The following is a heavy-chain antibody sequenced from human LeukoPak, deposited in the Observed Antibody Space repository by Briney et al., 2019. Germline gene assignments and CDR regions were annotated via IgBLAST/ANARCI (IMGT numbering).Heavy chain of an antibody. D-gene: IGHD7-27*01. CDR3: ARDSNWDYYYYYGMDV. J-gene: IGHJ6*02. Sequence: SQTLSLTCTVSGGSISSGGYYWSWIRQHPGKGLEWIGYIYYSGSTYYNPSLKSRVTIPVDTSKNQFSLKLSSVTAADTAVYYCARDSNWDYYYYYGMDVWGQGTTVTVPS. CDR2: IYYSGST. V-gene: IGHV4-31*03. CDR1: GGSISSGGYY.